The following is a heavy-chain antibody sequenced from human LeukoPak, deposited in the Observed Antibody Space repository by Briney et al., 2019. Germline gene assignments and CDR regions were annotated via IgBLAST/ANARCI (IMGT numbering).Heavy chain of an antibody. Sequence: GGSLRLSCAASGFTFSSYGMHWVRQAPGKGLEWVAVISYDGSNKYYADSVKGRFTISRDNSKNTLYLQMNSLRAEDTAVYYCATSHLKYYFDCWGQGTLVTVSS. CDR3: ATSHLKYYFDC. V-gene: IGHV3-30*03. CDR1: GFTFSSYG. J-gene: IGHJ4*02. CDR2: ISYDGSNK.